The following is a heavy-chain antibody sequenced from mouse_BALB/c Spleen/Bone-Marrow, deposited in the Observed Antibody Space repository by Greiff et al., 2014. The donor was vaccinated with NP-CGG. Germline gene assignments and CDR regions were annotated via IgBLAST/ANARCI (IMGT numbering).Heavy chain of an antibody. D-gene: IGHD2-14*01. CDR2: IHPNSGNT. CDR1: GYTFTSSW. J-gene: IGHJ1*01. Sequence: QVQLKESGSVLVRPGASVKLSCKASGYTFTSSWMHWAKQRPGQGLEWIGDIHPNSGNTNYNEKFRGKATLTVDTSSNTAYVDLSSLTSEDAAFYYCARSYRFWYFDVWGAGTTVTVSS. CDR3: ARSYRFWYFDV. V-gene: IGHV1S130*01.